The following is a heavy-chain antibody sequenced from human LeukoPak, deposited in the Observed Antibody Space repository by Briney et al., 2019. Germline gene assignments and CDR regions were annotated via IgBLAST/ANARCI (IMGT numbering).Heavy chain of an antibody. CDR1: GFTFSSYG. J-gene: IGHJ4*02. CDR2: IRYDGSNK. V-gene: IGHV3-30*02. D-gene: IGHD3-10*01. Sequence: GGSLRLSCAASGFTFSSYGMHWVRQAPGKGLEWVAFIRYDGSNKYYADSVKGRFTISRDDSKNTLYLQMSSLRAEDTAVYYCAKGPEVRGVIVILKTGEKGALDYWGQGTLVTVSS. CDR3: AKGPEVRGVIVILKTGEKGALDY.